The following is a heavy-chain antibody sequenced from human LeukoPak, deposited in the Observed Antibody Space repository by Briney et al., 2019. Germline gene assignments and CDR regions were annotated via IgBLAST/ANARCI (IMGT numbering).Heavy chain of an antibody. CDR2: ISSGSSFT. CDR1: GFTFSSYS. V-gene: IGHV3-21*01. D-gene: IGHD3-10*01. CDR3: ATDSSGSDHFDN. Sequence: GGSLRLSCAASGFTFSSYSMNWVRQAPGKGLEWVSSISSGSSFTYYADSVKGRFTISRDNAKTSLYLQMNSLRAEDTAVYYCATDSSGSDHFDNWGQGTLVTVSS. J-gene: IGHJ4*02.